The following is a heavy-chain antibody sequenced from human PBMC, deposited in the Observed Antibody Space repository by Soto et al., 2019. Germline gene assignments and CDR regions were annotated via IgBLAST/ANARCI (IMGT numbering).Heavy chain of an antibody. V-gene: IGHV1-69*13. Sequence: SVKVSCKASGGTFSDFTINWVRQAPGRRLEWMGGIIPIFDTANYAEKFQGRVTITADESTSTSFMEVSSLRSEDTAVYYCARNGKETGSSHGMDVWGQGPMGTVSS. CDR2: IIPIFDTA. CDR1: GGTFSDFT. D-gene: IGHD1-1*01. CDR3: ARNGKETGSSHGMDV. J-gene: IGHJ6*02.